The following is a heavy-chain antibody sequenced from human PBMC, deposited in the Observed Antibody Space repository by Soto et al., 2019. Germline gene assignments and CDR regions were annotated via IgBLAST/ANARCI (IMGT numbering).Heavy chain of an antibody. V-gene: IGHV3-7*01. Sequence: GGSLRLSCAASGFTFSSYWMSWVRQAPGKGLEWVANIKQDGSEKYYVDSVKGRFTISRDNAKNSLYLQMNSLRAEDTAVYYCARDTWPYSSSWYYFDYWGQGTLVTVSS. CDR1: GFTFSSYW. CDR2: IKQDGSEK. J-gene: IGHJ4*02. CDR3: ARDTWPYSSSWYYFDY. D-gene: IGHD6-13*01.